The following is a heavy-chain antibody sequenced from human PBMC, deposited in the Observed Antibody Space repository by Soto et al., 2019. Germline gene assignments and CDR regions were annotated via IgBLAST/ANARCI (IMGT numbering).Heavy chain of an antibody. Sequence: TLSLTCTLSGGPISSGDYYWSWVRQPPGKGLEWIGYISYSGNTYYNPSLKSRVTISGDTSKNQFSLKLSSVTAADTAVYYCARTNYDYVWGSYRFDYWGLGTLVTVSS. CDR3: ARTNYDYVWGSYRFDY. CDR2: ISYSGNT. J-gene: IGHJ4*02. D-gene: IGHD3-16*02. CDR1: GGPISSGDYY. V-gene: IGHV4-30-4*01.